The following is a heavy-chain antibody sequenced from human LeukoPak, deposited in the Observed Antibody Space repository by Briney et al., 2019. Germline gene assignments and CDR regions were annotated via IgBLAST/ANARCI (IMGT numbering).Heavy chain of an antibody. V-gene: IGHV1-8*03. CDR1: GYTFTGYY. J-gene: IGHJ5*02. Sequence: ASVKVSCKASGYTFTGYYMHWVRQAPGQGLEWMGWMNPNSGNTGYAQKFQGRVTITRNTSISTAYMELSSLRSEDTAVYYCARYILTGYSNWFDPWGRGTLVTVSS. D-gene: IGHD3-9*01. CDR3: ARYILTGYSNWFDP. CDR2: MNPNSGNT.